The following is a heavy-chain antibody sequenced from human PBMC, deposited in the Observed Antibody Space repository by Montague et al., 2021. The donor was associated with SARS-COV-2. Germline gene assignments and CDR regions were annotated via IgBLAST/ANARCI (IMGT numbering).Heavy chain of an antibody. Sequence: SLRLSCAASGFKFDDYAMHWVRQAPGKGLEWVSGIGWNSGGLGYADSVKGRFTISRDNSNNSLYLEMNSLRPDDTALYYCAKDRRYYFGSSGYPDAFNIWGQGTLVTVSS. CDR2: IGWNSGGL. CDR3: AKDRRYYFGSSGYPDAFNI. CDR1: GFKFDDYA. J-gene: IGHJ3*02. V-gene: IGHV3-9*01. D-gene: IGHD3-22*01.